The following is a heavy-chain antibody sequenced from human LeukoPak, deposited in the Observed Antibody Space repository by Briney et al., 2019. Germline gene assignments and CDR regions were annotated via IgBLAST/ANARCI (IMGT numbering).Heavy chain of an antibody. CDR2: ISGSGGST. Sequence: GGSLRLSCAASGFTFSSYAMSWVRQAPGKGLEWVSAISGSGGSTYYADSVKGRFTISRDNAKNSLYLQMNSLRAEDTAVYYCAREIIYDSTSFDYWGQGTLVTVSS. D-gene: IGHD3-22*01. CDR3: AREIIYDSTSFDY. V-gene: IGHV3-23*01. J-gene: IGHJ4*02. CDR1: GFTFSSYA.